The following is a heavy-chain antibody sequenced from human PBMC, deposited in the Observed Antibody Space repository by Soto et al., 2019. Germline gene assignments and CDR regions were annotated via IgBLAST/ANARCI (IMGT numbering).Heavy chain of an antibody. CDR1: GYTFTNYD. D-gene: IGHD4-17*01. J-gene: IGHJ2*01. Sequence: QVQLVQSGAEVKKPGASVKVSCKASGYTFTNYDINWVRQATGQGREWVGWMNPNSGHTGFAQKFQGRVTMTRDTSISTAYMELSSLSSEDTAVYYCARGRSSYGDYINWYFDLWGRGTLVTVSS. CDR3: ARGRSSYGDYINWYFDL. V-gene: IGHV1-8*01. CDR2: MNPNSGHT.